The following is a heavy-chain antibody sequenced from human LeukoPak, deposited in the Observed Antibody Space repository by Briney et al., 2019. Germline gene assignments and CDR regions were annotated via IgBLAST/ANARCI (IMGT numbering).Heavy chain of an antibody. J-gene: IGHJ4*02. CDR3: AKESPHFDY. V-gene: IGHV3-23*01. CDR1: GFTFSSYT. CDR2: ISGSVGRT. Sequence: GGSLRLSCAASGFTFSSYTMSRGRQAPGKGLEWVSTISGSVGRTYYADSVKGRFTISRDNSKNTLYLQMNSLRAEDTAVYYCAKESPHFDYWGQGTLVTVSS.